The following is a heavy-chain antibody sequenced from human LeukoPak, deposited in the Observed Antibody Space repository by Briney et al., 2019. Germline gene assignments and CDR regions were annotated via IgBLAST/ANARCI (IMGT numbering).Heavy chain of an antibody. V-gene: IGHV1-18*01. Sequence: ASVRVSCKASGYTFTSYGISWVRQAPGQGLEWMGWISAYNGNTNYAQKLQGRVTMTTDTSTSTAYMELRSLRSDDTAVYYCARDPTYCSSTSCYGGQGYDYWGQGTLVTVSS. CDR2: ISAYNGNT. CDR3: ARDPTYCSSTSCYGGQGYDY. CDR1: GYTFTSYG. D-gene: IGHD2-2*01. J-gene: IGHJ4*02.